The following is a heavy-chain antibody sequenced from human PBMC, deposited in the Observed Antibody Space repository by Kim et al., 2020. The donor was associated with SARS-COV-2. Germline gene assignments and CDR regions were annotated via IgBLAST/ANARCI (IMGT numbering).Heavy chain of an antibody. J-gene: IGHJ6*02. D-gene: IGHD3-9*01. CDR3: AKDRALLRYFDWSQRGGGYYGMDV. V-gene: IGHV3-30*18. CDR2: ISYDGSNK. CDR1: GFTFSSYG. Sequence: GGSLRLSCAASGFTFSSYGMHWVRQAPGKGLEWVAVISYDGSNKYYADSVKGRFTISRDNSKNTLYLQMNSLRAEDTAVYYCAKDRALLRYFDWSQRGGGYYGMDVWGQGTTVTVSS.